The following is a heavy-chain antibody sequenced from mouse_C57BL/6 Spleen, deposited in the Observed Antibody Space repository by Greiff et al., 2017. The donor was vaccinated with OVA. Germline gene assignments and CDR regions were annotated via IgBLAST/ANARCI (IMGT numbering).Heavy chain of an antibody. V-gene: IGHV1-18*01. CDR1: GYTFTDYN. CDR3: ARSVLLRYYAMDY. Sequence: VQLQQSGPELVKPGASVKIPCKASGYTFTDYNMDWVKQSHGKSLEWIGDINPNNGGTIYNQKFKGKATLTVDKSSSTAYMELRSLTSEDTAVYYCARSVLLRYYAMDYWGQGTSVTVSS. CDR2: INPNNGGT. D-gene: IGHD1-1*01. J-gene: IGHJ4*01.